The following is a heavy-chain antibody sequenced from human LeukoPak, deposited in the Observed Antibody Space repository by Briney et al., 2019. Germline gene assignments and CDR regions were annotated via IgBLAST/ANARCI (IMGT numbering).Heavy chain of an antibody. CDR2: IYHSGST. V-gene: IGHV4-38-2*02. Sequence: SETLSLTCTVSGYSISSGYYWGWIRQPPGKGLEWIGSIYHSGSTYYNPSLKSRVTISVDTSKNQFSLKLSSVTAADTAVYYCARDHGSGSWNGYWGQGTLVTVSS. D-gene: IGHD3-10*01. J-gene: IGHJ4*02. CDR3: ARDHGSGSWNGY. CDR1: GYSISSGYY.